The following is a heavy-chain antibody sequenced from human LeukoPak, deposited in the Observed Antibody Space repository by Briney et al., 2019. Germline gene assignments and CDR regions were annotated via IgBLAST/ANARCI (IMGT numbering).Heavy chain of an antibody. J-gene: IGHJ4*02. V-gene: IGHV3-23*01. Sequence: PGGSLRLSCAASGFTLSSYAMSWVRQAPGKGLEWVSAISGSGGSTHYADSVKGRFTISRDNFKNTLYLQMNNLRAEDTAVYYCAKAMYYDGSGSVDGTDYWGQGTLVTVSS. CDR2: ISGSGGST. D-gene: IGHD3-10*01. CDR3: AKAMYYDGSGSVDGTDY. CDR1: GFTLSSYA.